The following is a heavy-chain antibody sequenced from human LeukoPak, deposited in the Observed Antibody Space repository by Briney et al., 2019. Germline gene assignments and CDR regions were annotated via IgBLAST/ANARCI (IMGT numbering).Heavy chain of an antibody. J-gene: IGHJ4*02. CDR2: IIPILGIA. D-gene: IGHD2-2*01. CDR1: GGTFSSYA. V-gene: IGHV1-69*04. Sequence: ASVKVSCKASGGTFSSYAISWVRQAPGQGLEWMGRIIPILGIANYAQKFQGRVTITTDESTSTAYMELSSLRSEDTAVYYCAREVRYCSSTSCYGGPYYFDYWGQGTLVTVSS. CDR3: AREVRYCSSTSCYGGPYYFDY.